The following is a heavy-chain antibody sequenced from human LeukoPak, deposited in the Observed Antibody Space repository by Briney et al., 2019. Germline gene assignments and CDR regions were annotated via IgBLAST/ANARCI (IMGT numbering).Heavy chain of an antibody. Sequence: GGSLRLSCAASGFTFSSYSMNWVRQAPGKGLEWVSSISSSSSYIYYADSVKGRFTISRDNAKNSLYLQMNSLRAEDTAVYYCARGCSGGSCYSWDAFDIWGQGTMVTVSS. D-gene: IGHD2-15*01. CDR1: GFTFSSYS. V-gene: IGHV3-21*01. CDR2: ISSSSSYI. J-gene: IGHJ3*02. CDR3: ARGCSGGSCYSWDAFDI.